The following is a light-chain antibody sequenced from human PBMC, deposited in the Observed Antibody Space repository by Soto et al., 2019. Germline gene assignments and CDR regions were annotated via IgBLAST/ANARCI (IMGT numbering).Light chain of an antibody. CDR3: QSYDRSLSGSWV. CDR2: GNS. J-gene: IGLJ3*02. V-gene: IGLV1-40*01. Sequence: QSVLTQPPSVSGAPGQRVTISCTGSSSNIGAGYDVHWYQQLPGTAPKLLIYGNSNRPSGVRDRFSGSKSGTSASLAITGLQAEDEADYYCQSYDRSLSGSWVFGGGTKLTVL. CDR1: SSNIGAGYD.